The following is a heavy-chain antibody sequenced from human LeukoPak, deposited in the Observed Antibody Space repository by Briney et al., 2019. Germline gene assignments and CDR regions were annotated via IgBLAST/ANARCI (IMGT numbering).Heavy chain of an antibody. D-gene: IGHD5-12*01. CDR2: ISTSGSTI. CDR3: ARRHSHGGYDN. CDR1: GLAFSTYE. Sequence: GGSLRLSCAASGLAFSTYEMNWVRQAPGKGLEWVSYISTSGSTIHYADSAKGRFTFSRDNAKNSVYLQMNSLRAEDTAVYYWARRHSHGGYDNWGQGTLVTVSS. V-gene: IGHV3-48*03. J-gene: IGHJ4*02.